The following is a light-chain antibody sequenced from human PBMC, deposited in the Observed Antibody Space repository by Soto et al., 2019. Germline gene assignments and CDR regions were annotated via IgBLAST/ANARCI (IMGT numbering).Light chain of an antibody. V-gene: IGKV3-15*01. J-gene: IGKJ2*01. CDR2: GAS. CDR1: QSVSSN. Sequence: ETVMTQSPATLSVSPGEGATLSCRASQSVSSNLAWYQQKPGQAPRLLIYGASTTATGIPARFSGSGFGTEFTLTISSLQSEDFAVYYCQQYSNWPPYTFGQGTKLEIK. CDR3: QQYSNWPPYT.